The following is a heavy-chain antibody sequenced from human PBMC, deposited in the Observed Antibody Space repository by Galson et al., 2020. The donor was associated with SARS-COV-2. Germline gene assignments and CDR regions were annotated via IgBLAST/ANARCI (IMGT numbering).Heavy chain of an antibody. J-gene: IGHJ6*02. CDR3: AKDLGVATIWYYYYGMDV. CDR1: GFTFSSYG. D-gene: IGHD5-12*01. V-gene: IGHV3-33*06. CDR2: IWNDGSNK. Sequence: GGSLRLSCAASGFTFSSYGMHWVRQAPGKGLEWVAVIWNDGSNKYYADSVKGRFTISRDNSKNTLYLQMNSLRAEDTAVYYCAKDLGVATIWYYYYGMDVWGQGTTVTVSS.